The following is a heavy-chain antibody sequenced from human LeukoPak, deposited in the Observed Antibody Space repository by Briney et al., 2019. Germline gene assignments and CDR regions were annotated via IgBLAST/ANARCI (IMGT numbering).Heavy chain of an antibody. CDR2: IYYSGST. J-gene: IGHJ5*02. CDR3: ARRAAYYDYVWGTKRSNWFDP. CDR1: NGSISSGSYY. Sequence: PSETLSLTCTVSNGSISSGSYYWAWIRQPPGKGLEWIGTIYYSGSTYYNPSLKSRLTISVATSKNQFSLRLSSVTAADTAVYYCARRAAYYDYVWGTKRSNWFDPWGQGTLVTVSS. D-gene: IGHD3-16*01. V-gene: IGHV4-39*01.